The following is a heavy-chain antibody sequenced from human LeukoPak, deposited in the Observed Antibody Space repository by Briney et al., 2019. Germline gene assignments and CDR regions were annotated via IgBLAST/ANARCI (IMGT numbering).Heavy chain of an antibody. CDR2: FDPEDGET. D-gene: IGHD5-12*01. CDR3: ATDPRGGYDFHWFDP. V-gene: IGHV1-24*01. CDR1: GYTLTELS. J-gene: IGHJ5*02. Sequence: GASVKVSCKVSGYTLTELSMHWVRQAPGKGLEWMGGFDPEDGETIYAQKFQGRVTMTEDTSTDTAYMELSSLRSEDTAVYYCATDPRGGYDFHWFDPWGQGTLVTVSS.